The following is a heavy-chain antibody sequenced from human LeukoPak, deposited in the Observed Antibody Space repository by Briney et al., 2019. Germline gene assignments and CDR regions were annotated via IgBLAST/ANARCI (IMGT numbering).Heavy chain of an antibody. CDR1: GGSISNSNW. CDR3: ARLRAGLTTDY. V-gene: IGHV4-4*02. J-gene: IGHJ4*02. CDR2: VYHTGIT. D-gene: IGHD1-14*01. Sequence: PSETLSLTCAVSGGSISNSNWWSWVRQPPGKGLEWIGEVYHTGITNYSPSLRSRVTISVDNSKNQFFLRLSSVTAADTAVYYCARLRAGLTTDYWGQGTLVTVSS.